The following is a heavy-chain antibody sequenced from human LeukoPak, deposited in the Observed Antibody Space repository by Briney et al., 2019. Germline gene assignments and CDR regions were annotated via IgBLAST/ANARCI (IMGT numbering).Heavy chain of an antibody. CDR1: GFPLSNAW. J-gene: IGHJ4*02. Sequence: GGSLTLSCAASGFPLSNAWMSWVRQAPGKGLEWVGRIKSKTDGGTTEYAAHVKGRFTISRNDSNNTLYLQMNSLKTEDTAVYYCTTDLRFWEWLVTYWGQGTLVTVSS. CDR3: TTDLRFWEWLVTY. V-gene: IGHV3-15*01. CDR2: IKSKTDGGTT. D-gene: IGHD3-3*01.